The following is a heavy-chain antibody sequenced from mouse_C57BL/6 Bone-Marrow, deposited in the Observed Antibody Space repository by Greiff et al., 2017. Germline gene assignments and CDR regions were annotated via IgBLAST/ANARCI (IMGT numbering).Heavy chain of an antibody. J-gene: IGHJ1*03. CDR3: ARRGYGSWYFDV. D-gene: IGHD2-2*01. CDR2: IYPGSGST. CDR1: GYTFTSYW. V-gene: IGHV1-55*01. Sequence: VQLQQSGAELVKPGASVKMSCKASGYTFTSYWITWVKQRPGQGLEWIGDIYPGSGSTNYNEKFKSKATLTVDTSSSTAYMQLSSLTSEDSAVYYCARRGYGSWYFDVWGTGTTVTVSS.